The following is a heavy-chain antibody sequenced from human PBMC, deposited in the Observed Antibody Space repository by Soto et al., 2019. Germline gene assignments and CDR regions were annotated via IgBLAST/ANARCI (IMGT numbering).Heavy chain of an antibody. D-gene: IGHD3-22*01. CDR1: GGTFRRYS. J-gene: IGHJ6*02. V-gene: IGHV1-69*01. Sequence: QVQRVQSGAEVKKPGSSVKVSCKISGGTFRRYSISWVRPAPGQGLGWRGGIVPIFGTRNYAQKFQDRVTITTDESATTAHMELSNLTSEDPAVYYCARPYEGGYSSNHHYYYALDVWGQGTAVTVSS. CDR2: IVPIFGTR. CDR3: ARPYEGGYSSNHHYYYALDV.